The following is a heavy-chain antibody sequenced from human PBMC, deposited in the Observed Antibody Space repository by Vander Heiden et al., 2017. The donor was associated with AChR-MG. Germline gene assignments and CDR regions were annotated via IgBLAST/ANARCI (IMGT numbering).Heavy chain of an antibody. J-gene: IGHJ4*02. Sequence: EVQLLESGGGLVQPGGSLRLSCAASGFTFSSYAMTWVRQAPGKGLEWVSGISGSGGTTYYVDSVKGRFTISRDNSKDTLFLQMNSLRVEDTAVYYCAKGGKINDFWSGTDYWGQGTLVTVSS. CDR2: ISGSGGTT. CDR1: GFTFSSYA. D-gene: IGHD3-3*01. V-gene: IGHV3-23*01. CDR3: AKGGKINDFWSGTDY.